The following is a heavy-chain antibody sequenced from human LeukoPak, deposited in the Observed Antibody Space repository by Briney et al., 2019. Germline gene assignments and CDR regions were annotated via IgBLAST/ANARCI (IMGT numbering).Heavy chain of an antibody. V-gene: IGHV3-23*01. CDR3: ARARWFGELSDY. D-gene: IGHD3-10*01. J-gene: IGHJ4*02. CDR2: ISGSGDST. Sequence: GGSLRLSCAASGFTFSSYVMSWVRQAPGKGLEWVSSISGSGDSTYYADSVKGRFTISRDNANNSVYLQMNSLRSEDTAVYYCARARWFGELSDYWGQGTLVTVSS. CDR1: GFTFSSYV.